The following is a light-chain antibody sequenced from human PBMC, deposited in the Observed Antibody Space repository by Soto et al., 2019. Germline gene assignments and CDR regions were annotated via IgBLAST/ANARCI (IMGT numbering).Light chain of an antibody. CDR1: QSVSSN. V-gene: IGKV3-15*01. CDR3: QQYNNWPRWT. Sequence: EIVMTQSPATLSVSPGERATLSCRASQSVSSNLAWYQQKPGQAPRLLIYGASTRATGIPARFSGSGSGTAFTLTISSLQSEDFAVYYCQQYNNWPRWTFGQGTKVEIK. J-gene: IGKJ1*01. CDR2: GAS.